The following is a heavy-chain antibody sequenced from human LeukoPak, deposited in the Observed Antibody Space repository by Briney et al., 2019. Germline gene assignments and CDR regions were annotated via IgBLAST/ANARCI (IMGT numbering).Heavy chain of an antibody. V-gene: IGHV4-34*01. CDR1: GGSFSGYY. Sequence: SETLSLTCAVYGGSFSGYYWSWIRQPPGKGLEWIGEINHSGSTNNSPSLKSRVTISVDTSKNQFSLKLSSVTAADTAVYYCARGVSFQGYYYYYGMDVWGQGTTVTVSS. J-gene: IGHJ6*02. CDR2: INHSGST. CDR3: ARGVSFQGYYYYYGMDV. D-gene: IGHD3-16*01.